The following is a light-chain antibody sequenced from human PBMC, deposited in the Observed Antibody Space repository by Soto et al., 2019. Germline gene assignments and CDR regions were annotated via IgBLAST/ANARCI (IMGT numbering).Light chain of an antibody. CDR1: QSISSW. Sequence: DIQMTQSPSTLSASVGDRVTISCRASQSISSWLAWYQQKPGKAPKLLIYKASSLESGVPSRFSGCGSGTDFTLTISSLQPDDFATYYCQQYNSYCTFGQGTKVEIK. CDR3: QQYNSYCT. V-gene: IGKV1-5*03. CDR2: KAS. J-gene: IGKJ1*01.